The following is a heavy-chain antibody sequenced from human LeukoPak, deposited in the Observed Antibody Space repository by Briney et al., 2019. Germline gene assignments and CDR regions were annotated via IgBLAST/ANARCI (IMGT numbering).Heavy chain of an antibody. CDR2: IYYSRST. V-gene: IGHV4-59*01. D-gene: IGHD3-10*01. Sequence: SETLSLTCTVSGGSISSYYWSWIRQPPGKGLEWIGYIYYSRSTNYNPSLKSRVTISVDTSKNQFSLKLSSVTAADTAVYYCAGGGVGDFDYWGQGTLVTVSS. J-gene: IGHJ4*02. CDR1: GGSISSYY. CDR3: AGGGVGDFDY.